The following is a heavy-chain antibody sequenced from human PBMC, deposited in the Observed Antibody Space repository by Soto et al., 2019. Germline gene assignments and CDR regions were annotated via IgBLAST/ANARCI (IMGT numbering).Heavy chain of an antibody. J-gene: IGHJ4*02. V-gene: IGHV3-23*01. CDR1: GVTFTSYA. CDR2: ISKSGDST. D-gene: IGHD3-10*01. Sequence: EVQLLESGGGLVQPGGSLRLSCAASGVTFTSYAMTWVRQVPGEGLQWVSSISKSGDSTYYADSVKGRFTTSRDNSKNTLYLQMNSLRAEDTAICYCAKGSFGFDYWGQETLVTVSS. CDR3: AKGSFGFDY.